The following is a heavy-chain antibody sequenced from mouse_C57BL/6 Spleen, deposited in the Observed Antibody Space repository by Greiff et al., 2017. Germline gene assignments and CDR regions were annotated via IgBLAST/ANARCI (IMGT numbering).Heavy chain of an antibody. CDR2: IDPEDGAT. D-gene: IGHD1-1*01. CDR1: GFNIKDYY. V-gene: IGHV14-1*01. Sequence: EVQLQQSGAELVRPGASVKLSCTASGFNIKDYYMHWVKQRPEQGLEWIGRIDPEDGATEYAPKFQGKATMTADTSSNTAYLQLSSLTSEDTAVYYCTTLCYYYGSSKYWYFDVWGTGTTVTVSS. J-gene: IGHJ1*03. CDR3: TTLCYYYGSSKYWYFDV.